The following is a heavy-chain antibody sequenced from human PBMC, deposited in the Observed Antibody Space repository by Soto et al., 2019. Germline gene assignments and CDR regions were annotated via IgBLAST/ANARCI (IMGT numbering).Heavy chain of an antibody. CDR3: ARGGRGGEYYYYYMDV. D-gene: IGHD2-15*01. CDR2: MNPNSGNT. J-gene: IGHJ6*03. Sequence: ASVPVSCKASGYTFTSYDISWVRQAPGQGLEWMGWMNPNSGNTGYAQKFQGRVTMTRNTSISTAYMELSSLRSEDTAVYYCARGGRGGEYYYYYMDVWGKGTTVTVSS. CDR1: GYTFTSYD. V-gene: IGHV1-8*01.